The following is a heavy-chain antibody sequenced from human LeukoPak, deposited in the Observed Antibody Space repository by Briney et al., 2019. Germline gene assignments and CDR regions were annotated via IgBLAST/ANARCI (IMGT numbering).Heavy chain of an antibody. CDR1: GGSISSYY. CDR3: AREGHSSSWPPLDP. Sequence: SETLSLTCTVSGGSISSYYWSWIRQPPGKGLEWIGYIYYSGSTNYNPSLKSRVTISVDTSKNQFSLKLSSVTAADTAVYYCAREGHSSSWPPLDPWGQGTLVTVSS. D-gene: IGHD6-13*01. J-gene: IGHJ5*02. V-gene: IGHV4-59*01. CDR2: IYYSGST.